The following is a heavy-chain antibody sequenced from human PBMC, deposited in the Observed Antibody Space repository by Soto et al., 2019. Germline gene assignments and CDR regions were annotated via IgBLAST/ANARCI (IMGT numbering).Heavy chain of an antibody. V-gene: IGHV4-59*12. CDR3: TRVATAVPS. CDR2: IYYRGTT. CDR1: NGSLNVYY. Sequence: LSRTCNFSNGSLNVYYWSWIRQPPGKELEWIGNIYYRGTTNYNPSLQGRVTMSIDTSKNQFSLMLTSVTAADTAVYYCTRVATAVPSWGRGVLVTVSS. D-gene: IGHD5-18*01. J-gene: IGHJ5*02.